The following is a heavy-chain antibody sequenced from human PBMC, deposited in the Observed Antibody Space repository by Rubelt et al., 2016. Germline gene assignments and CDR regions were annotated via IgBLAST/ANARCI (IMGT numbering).Heavy chain of an antibody. V-gene: IGHV3-30*02. Sequence: FSDYGMHWVRQAPGKGLEWVAFIRYDGTNKYYADSVKGRFTISRDSSKNTVYLQMISLRAEDTAMYYCAKVAIGARPGRYYFDDWGQGTLVTVSS. J-gene: IGHJ4*02. CDR1: FSDYG. CDR3: AKVAIGARPGRYYFDD. CDR2: IRYDGTNK. D-gene: IGHD6-6*01.